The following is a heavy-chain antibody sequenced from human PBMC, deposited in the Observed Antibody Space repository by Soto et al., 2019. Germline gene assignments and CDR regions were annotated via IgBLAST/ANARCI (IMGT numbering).Heavy chain of an antibody. CDR1: GGSISSGAYY. Sequence: SETLSLTCTVSGGSISSGAYYWSWIRQHPGKGLEWIGYIYNSGSTYYNPSLKSRVTISVDPSKNLFSLKLSSVTAADTAVDYCARGFLIGYGLEPWGQGTLVTVCS. CDR2: IYNSGST. V-gene: IGHV4-31*03. D-gene: IGHD3-9*01. J-gene: IGHJ5*02. CDR3: ARGFLIGYGLEP.